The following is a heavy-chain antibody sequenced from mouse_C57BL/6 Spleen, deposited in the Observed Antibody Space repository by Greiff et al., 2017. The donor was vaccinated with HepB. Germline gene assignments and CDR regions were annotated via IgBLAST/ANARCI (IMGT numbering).Heavy chain of an antibody. CDR2: INPYNGDT. CDR3: ARPTTVVADWYFDV. D-gene: IGHD1-1*01. V-gene: IGHV1-20*01. J-gene: IGHJ1*03. CDR1: GYSFTGYF. Sequence: EVQLQQSGPELVKPGDSVKISCKASGYSFTGYFMNWVMQSHGKSLEWIGRINPYNGDTFYNQKFKGKATLTVDKSSSTAHMELRSLTSEDSAVYYCARPTTVVADWYFDVWGTGTTGTVSS.